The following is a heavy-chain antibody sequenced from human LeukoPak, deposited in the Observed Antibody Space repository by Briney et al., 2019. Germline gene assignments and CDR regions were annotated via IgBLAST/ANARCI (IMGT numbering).Heavy chain of an antibody. Sequence: SQTLSLTCTVSGDSISSDTYYWNGIRQSAAKGLEWIGRIYTSGDTYYNPSLKSRVTISVDTSKNQFSLKLTSVTAADAAMYYCAREYRSGYFYVHDAFDMWGQGTMVIVSS. V-gene: IGHV4-61*02. CDR3: AREYRSGYFYVHDAFDM. CDR1: GDSISSDTYY. CDR2: IYTSGDT. D-gene: IGHD3-22*01. J-gene: IGHJ3*02.